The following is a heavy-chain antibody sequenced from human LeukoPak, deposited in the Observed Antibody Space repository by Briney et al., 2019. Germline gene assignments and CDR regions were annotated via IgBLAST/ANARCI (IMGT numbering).Heavy chain of an antibody. CDR2: IYYSGST. J-gene: IGHJ3*02. V-gene: IGHV4-39*07. CDR1: GDSMSSSHYC. D-gene: IGHD6-25*01. Sequence: SETLSLTCTVSGDSMSSSHYCWGWIRQPPGKGLEWIGSIYYSGSTYYNPSLKSRVTISVDTSKNQFSLKLSSVTAADTAVYYCARVTPATDAFDIWGQGTMVTVSS. CDR3: ARVTPATDAFDI.